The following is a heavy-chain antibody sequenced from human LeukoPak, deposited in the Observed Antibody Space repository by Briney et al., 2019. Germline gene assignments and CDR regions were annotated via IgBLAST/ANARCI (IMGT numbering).Heavy chain of an antibody. CDR1: GFTFSSYW. CDR2: IKQDGNEQ. D-gene: IGHD3-22*01. CDR3: ARRYYYDGRYYFDY. J-gene: IGHJ4*02. V-gene: IGHV3-7*05. Sequence: QPGGSLRLSCAASGFTFSSYWMSWVRQAPGKGLGWVASIKQDGNEQYFVDSVKGRFTISRDIDKSSLYLQLNSLSAEDTAVYYCARRYYYDGRYYFDYWGQGTLVTVSS.